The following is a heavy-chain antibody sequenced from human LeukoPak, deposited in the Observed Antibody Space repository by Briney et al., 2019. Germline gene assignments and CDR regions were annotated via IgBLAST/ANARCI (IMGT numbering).Heavy chain of an antibody. D-gene: IGHD6-19*01. CDR1: GFTFDDYA. CDR2: ISWNSGSI. Sequence: GGSLRLSCAASGFTFDDYAMHWVRQAPGKGLEWVSGISWNSGSIGYADSVKGRFTISRDNAKNSLYLQMNSLRAEDTALYYCAKGYRPIAVAASWFDYWGQGTLVTVSS. J-gene: IGHJ4*02. V-gene: IGHV3-9*01. CDR3: AKGYRPIAVAASWFDY.